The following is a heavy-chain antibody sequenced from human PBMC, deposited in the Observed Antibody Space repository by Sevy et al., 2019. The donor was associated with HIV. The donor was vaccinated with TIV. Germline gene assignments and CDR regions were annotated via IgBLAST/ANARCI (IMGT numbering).Heavy chain of an antibody. Sequence: ASVKVSCKASGFTFTSSAVQWVRQARGQRLEWIGWIVVGSGNTNYAQKFQERVTITRDMSKSTAYMELSSLGSEDTAVYYCAADTRLYGMDVWGQGTTVTVSS. CDR2: IVVGSGNT. CDR3: AADTRLYGMDV. V-gene: IGHV1-58*01. CDR1: GFTFTSSA. J-gene: IGHJ6*02.